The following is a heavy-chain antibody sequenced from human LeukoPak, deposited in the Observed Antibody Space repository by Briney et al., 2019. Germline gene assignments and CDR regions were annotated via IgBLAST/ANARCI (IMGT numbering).Heavy chain of an antibody. Sequence: SETLSTTCTVSGGSINSYYWSWIRQPDGQGLEWIGRIYTSVSTNYNHSLKSRVTMSVDTSKNQFSLKLSSVTAADTAVYYCAREKYSGGFDYWGQGTLVTVSS. V-gene: IGHV4-4*07. CDR1: GGSINSYY. D-gene: IGHD1-26*01. J-gene: IGHJ4*02. CDR3: AREKYSGGFDY. CDR2: IYTSVST.